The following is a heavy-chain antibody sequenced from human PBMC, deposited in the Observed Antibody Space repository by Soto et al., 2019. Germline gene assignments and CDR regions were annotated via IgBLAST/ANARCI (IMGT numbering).Heavy chain of an antibody. V-gene: IGHV1-24*01. D-gene: IGHD5-18*01. Sequence: GASVKVSCKVSGYTLTELSMHWVRQAPGKGLEWMGGFDPEDGETIYAQKFQGRVTMTEDTSTDTAYMELNSLRAEDTAVYYCARDDLDTAMVNYFDYWGQGTLVTVSP. CDR2: FDPEDGET. CDR1: GYTLTELS. CDR3: ARDDLDTAMVNYFDY. J-gene: IGHJ4*02.